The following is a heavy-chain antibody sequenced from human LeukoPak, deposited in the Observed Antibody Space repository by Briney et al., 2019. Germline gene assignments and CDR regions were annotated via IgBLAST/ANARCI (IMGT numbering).Heavy chain of an antibody. D-gene: IGHD3-10*02. J-gene: IGHJ5*02. Sequence: PSGTLSLTCAVSGGSISSSNWWSWVRQPPGKGLEWIREIYHSGSTNYNPSLKSRVTISADTSKNQFSLKLSSVTAADTAVYYCASMLSDPWGQGTLVTVSS. CDR1: GGSISSSNW. CDR3: ASMLSDP. V-gene: IGHV4-4*02. CDR2: IYHSGST.